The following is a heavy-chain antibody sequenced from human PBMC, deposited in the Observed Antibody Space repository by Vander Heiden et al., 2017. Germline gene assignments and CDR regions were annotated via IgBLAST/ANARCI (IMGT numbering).Heavy chain of an antibody. CDR3: ARLVVRALDY. CDR2: ISSSGSTK. CDR1: GFSFSSYE. J-gene: IGHJ4*02. V-gene: IGHV3-48*03. Sequence: EVQLVESGGGLVQPGGSLRLSCAASGFSFSSYEMYWVRQAPGKGLEWVAYISSSGSTKNYADSVRGRFTISRDNAKNSLYLQMNSLRAEDTAVYYCARLVVRALDYWGQGSLVTVSS.